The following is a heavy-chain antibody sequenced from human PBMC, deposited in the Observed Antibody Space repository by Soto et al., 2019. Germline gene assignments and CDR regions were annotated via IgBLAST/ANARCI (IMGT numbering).Heavy chain of an antibody. CDR2: IWYDGSNK. CDR1: GFTFSSYG. J-gene: IGHJ4*02. Sequence: QVQLVESGGGVVQPGRSLRLSCAASGFTFSSYGMHWVRQAPGKGLEWVAVIWYDGSNKYYADSVKGRFTISRDNSKNTLYLQMNSLRAEDTAVYYCASDSFDVVVPAAKGNFDYWGQGTLVTVSS. V-gene: IGHV3-33*01. CDR3: ASDSFDVVVPAAKGNFDY. D-gene: IGHD2-2*01.